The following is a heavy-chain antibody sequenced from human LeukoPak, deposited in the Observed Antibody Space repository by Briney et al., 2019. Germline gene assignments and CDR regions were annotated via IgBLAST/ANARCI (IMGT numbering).Heavy chain of an antibody. V-gene: IGHV1-69*04. CDR1: GGTFSSYA. CDR3: GRGFSIDY. Sequence: ASVKVSCKASGGTFSSYAISWVRQAPGQGLEWMGRIIPILGIANYAQKFQGRLTMTKDTSTDTAYMDLSSLTSEDTAVYYCGRGFSIDYWGQGTLVTVSS. CDR2: IIPILGIA. J-gene: IGHJ4*02. D-gene: IGHD3-10*01.